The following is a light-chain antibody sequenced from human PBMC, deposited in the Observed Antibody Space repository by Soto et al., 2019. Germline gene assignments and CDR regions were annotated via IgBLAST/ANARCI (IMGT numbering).Light chain of an antibody. Sequence: DIQMTQSPSSLSAFLGDRVTITCRASQGISDYLVWYQQKPGKVPKLLIYAASTLQSGVPPRFSGTGSGTDLTLTIGSLQPEDLATDYCRNYYSAPFTFGLGTKVDIK. V-gene: IGKV1-27*01. J-gene: IGKJ3*01. CDR1: QGISDY. CDR2: AAS. CDR3: RNYYSAPFT.